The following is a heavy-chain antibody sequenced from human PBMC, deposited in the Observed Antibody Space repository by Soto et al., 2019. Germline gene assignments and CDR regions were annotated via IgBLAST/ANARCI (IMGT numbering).Heavy chain of an antibody. D-gene: IGHD3-22*01. CDR1: GFTSSSYA. Sequence: GGSLRLSCAASGFTSSSYAMHWVRQAPGKGLEWVAVISYAGSNKYYADSVKGRFTISRDSSKNTLYLQMDSLRAEDTAVYYCAREAIIVIAAPEYYFDYWGQGTLVTVSS. CDR2: ISYAGSNK. CDR3: AREAIIVIAAPEYYFDY. J-gene: IGHJ4*02. V-gene: IGHV3-30*14.